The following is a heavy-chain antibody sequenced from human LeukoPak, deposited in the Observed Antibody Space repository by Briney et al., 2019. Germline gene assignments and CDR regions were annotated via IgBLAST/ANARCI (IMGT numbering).Heavy chain of an antibody. CDR1: GFSVSTFD. CDR2: VGTNHDT. CDR3: TREWRGIASHYSGMDV. V-gene: IGHV3-13*01. J-gene: IGHJ6*02. Sequence: GGSLRLSCVASGFSVSTFDMYWVRQAAGGGLEWVAAVGTNHDTLYLGSVKGRFTISRENAKNSLSLEMSYLTVEDTAVYYCTREWRGIASHYSGMDVWGQGTAVIVSS. D-gene: IGHD3-16*02.